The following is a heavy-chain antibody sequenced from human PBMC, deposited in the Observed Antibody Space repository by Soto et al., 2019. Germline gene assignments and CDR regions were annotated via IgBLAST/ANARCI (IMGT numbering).Heavy chain of an antibody. D-gene: IGHD2-15*01. Sequence: EVQLVETGGGLIQPGGSLRLSCAASGFTVSSNFMTWVRQAPGKGLEWVSIIYSGGSTYYADSVKGRFTISRDTSKNTVYLQMNTLRVEDTAVYYCAREEGGVDCSGGSCYGRYFDYWGEGTLGTVSA. CDR2: IYSGGST. V-gene: IGHV3-53*02. CDR3: AREEGGVDCSGGSCYGRYFDY. J-gene: IGHJ4*02. CDR1: GFTVSSNF.